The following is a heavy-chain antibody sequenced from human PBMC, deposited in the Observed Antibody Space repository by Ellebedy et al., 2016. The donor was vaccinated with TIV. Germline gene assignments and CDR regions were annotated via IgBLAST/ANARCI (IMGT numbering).Heavy chain of an antibody. V-gene: IGHV3-23*01. Sequence: GESLKISXAASRFTFSSYAMSWVRQAPGKGLEWVSVISGSGDSTYYADSVKGRFTISRDNSKNTLYLEMSSLRGEDTAVYYCARDALGAAAGLDYWGQGTLVTVSS. D-gene: IGHD6-13*01. CDR1: RFTFSSYA. CDR2: ISGSGDST. J-gene: IGHJ4*02. CDR3: ARDALGAAAGLDY.